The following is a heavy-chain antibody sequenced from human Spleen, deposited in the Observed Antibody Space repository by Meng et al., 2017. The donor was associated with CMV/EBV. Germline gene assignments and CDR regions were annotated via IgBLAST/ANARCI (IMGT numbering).Heavy chain of an antibody. CDR3: AKKYSSGWSYYFDY. Sequence: GGSLRLSCAASGFTFSNYAMSWVRQAPGKGLEWVSEISGIGGSTDYADSVKGRFTISRDNSKNTLYLQMNSLRAEDTAIYYCAKKYSSGWSYYFDYWGQGTLVTVSS. CDR2: ISGIGGST. J-gene: IGHJ4*02. D-gene: IGHD6-19*01. V-gene: IGHV3-23*01. CDR1: GFTFSNYA.